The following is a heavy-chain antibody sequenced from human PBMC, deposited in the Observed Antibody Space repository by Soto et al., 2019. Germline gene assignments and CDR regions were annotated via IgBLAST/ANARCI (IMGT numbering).Heavy chain of an antibody. CDR2: INSDGSST. D-gene: IGHD3-10*01. V-gene: IGHV3-74*01. Sequence: GGSLILSCAASGFTFSNAWMNWVRQAPGKGLVWVSRINSDGSSTSYADSVKGRFTISRDNAKDTLYLQMNSLRAEDTAVYYCARDITYYYGSGSYQYYYYGMDVWGQGTTVTVPS. CDR1: GFTFSNAW. CDR3: ARDITYYYGSGSYQYYYYGMDV. J-gene: IGHJ6*02.